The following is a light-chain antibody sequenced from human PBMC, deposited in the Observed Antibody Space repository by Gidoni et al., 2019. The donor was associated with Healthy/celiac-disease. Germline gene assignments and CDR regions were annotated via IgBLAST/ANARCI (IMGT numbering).Light chain of an antibody. CDR1: QDISNY. CDR3: QQYDNLPHT. V-gene: IGKV1-33*01. CDR2: GGS. Sequence: DIQMTQSPSSLSASVGDRVTITCQASQDISNYLNWYQQKPGKAPKLLILGGSNLGTGVPSRFSGSGSGTDFTFTISSLQPEDIATYYCQQYDNLPHTFGQGTKLEIK. J-gene: IGKJ2*01.